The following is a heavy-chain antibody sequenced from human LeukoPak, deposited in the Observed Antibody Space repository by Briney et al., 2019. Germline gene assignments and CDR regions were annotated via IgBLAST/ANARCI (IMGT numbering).Heavy chain of an antibody. CDR3: ARDTDSWYFDY. Sequence: GGSLRLSCTASGFTFGDYGMSWFRQAPGEGLGWVGFIRSTAYGGTTEYAASVKGRFTISRDNSKNTLYLQMNSMRAEDTAVYYCARDTDSWYFDYWGQGTLVTVSS. CDR2: IRSTAYGGTT. J-gene: IGHJ4*02. CDR1: GFTFGDYG. D-gene: IGHD6-13*01. V-gene: IGHV3-49*03.